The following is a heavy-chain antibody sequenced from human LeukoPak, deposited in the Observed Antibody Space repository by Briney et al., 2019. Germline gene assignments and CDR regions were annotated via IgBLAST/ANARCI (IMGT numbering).Heavy chain of an antibody. Sequence: SGGSLRLSCAASGFTFSSYGMHWIRQAPGKGLEWVAIIWFDGSNKYYADSVKGRFTISRDNSKNTVDLQMSSLRAEDTAVYYCARDAVFDYWGQGTLVTVSS. CDR1: GFTFSSYG. CDR2: IWFDGSNK. J-gene: IGHJ4*02. V-gene: IGHV3-30*02. CDR3: ARDAVFDY.